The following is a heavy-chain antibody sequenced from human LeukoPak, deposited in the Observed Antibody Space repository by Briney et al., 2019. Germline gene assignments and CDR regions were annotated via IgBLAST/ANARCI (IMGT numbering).Heavy chain of an antibody. CDR3: AKPIVVGTNWFDP. J-gene: IGHJ5*02. V-gene: IGHV3-30*18. CDR1: GFTFGDYA. CDR2: IPYDGSNK. D-gene: IGHD2-15*01. Sequence: GGSLRLSCTASGFTFGDYAMSGFRQAPGKGLEWVAVIPYDGSNKYYADSVKGRFTISRDNSKNTLYLQMNSLRAEDTAVYYCAKPIVVGTNWFDPWGQGTLVTVSS.